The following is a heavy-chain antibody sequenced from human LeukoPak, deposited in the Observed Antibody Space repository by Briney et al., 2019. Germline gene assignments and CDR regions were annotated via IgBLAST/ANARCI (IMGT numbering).Heavy chain of an antibody. CDR3: ARTDLDCSSTSCYTSGSRWPYYYYYMDV. J-gene: IGHJ6*03. V-gene: IGHV4-61*02. Sequence: SQTLSLTCTVSGGSISSGSYDWSWIRQPDGKGLEWIGCIYTSGSTNYHPSLNSRVTISVATSKNQFSLKLSSVTAADTAVYYCARTDLDCSSTSCYTSGSRWPYYYYYMDVWGKGTTVTVSS. D-gene: IGHD2-2*02. CDR2: IYTSGST. CDR1: GGSISSGSYD.